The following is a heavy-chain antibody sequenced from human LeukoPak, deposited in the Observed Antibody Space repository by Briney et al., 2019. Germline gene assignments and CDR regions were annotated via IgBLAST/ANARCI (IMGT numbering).Heavy chain of an antibody. D-gene: IGHD3-10*01. Sequence: GGSLRLSCAASGFTFSSYSMNWVRQAPGKGLEWVGFIRSKAYGGTTEYAASVKGRFTISRDDSKSIAYLQMNSLKTEDTAVYYCTGSFGELTFFDYWGQGTLVTVSS. J-gene: IGHJ4*02. CDR2: IRSKAYGGTT. CDR3: TGSFGELTFFDY. CDR1: GFTFSSYS. V-gene: IGHV3-49*04.